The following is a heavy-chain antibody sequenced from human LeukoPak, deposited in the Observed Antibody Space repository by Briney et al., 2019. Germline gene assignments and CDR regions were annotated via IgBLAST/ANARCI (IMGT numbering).Heavy chain of an antibody. Sequence: SETLSLTCSVSGGSISGYYWSWIRQPPGKGLEWIGYIYYSGSTNYNPSLKSRVTISVDTSKNQFSLKLRSVTAADTAVYYCARAIAVADPFDYWGQGTLVTVSS. V-gene: IGHV4-59*01. CDR1: GGSISGYY. D-gene: IGHD6-19*01. CDR2: IYYSGST. CDR3: ARAIAVADPFDY. J-gene: IGHJ4*02.